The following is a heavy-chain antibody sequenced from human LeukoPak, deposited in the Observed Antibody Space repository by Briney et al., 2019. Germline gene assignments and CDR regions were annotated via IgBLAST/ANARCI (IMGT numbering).Heavy chain of an antibody. Sequence: SETLSLTCTVSGASISSDNYYWGWIRQPPGKGLEWIGSIYYSGSTYYNPSLKSRVTISIDTSKNQFSLKLSSVTAADTAVYYCARHVDGRSWFDPWGQGTLVTVSS. CDR3: ARHVDGRSWFDP. CDR1: GASISSDNYY. CDR2: IYYSGST. V-gene: IGHV4-39*01. D-gene: IGHD5-12*01. J-gene: IGHJ5*02.